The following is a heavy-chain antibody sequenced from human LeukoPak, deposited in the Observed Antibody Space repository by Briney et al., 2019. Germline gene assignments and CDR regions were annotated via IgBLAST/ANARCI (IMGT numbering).Heavy chain of an antibody. CDR3: ARHRESGNYGFDY. J-gene: IGHJ4*02. D-gene: IGHD1-26*01. CDR2: IYYSGST. V-gene: IGHV4-59*01. CDR1: GGSISSYY. Sequence: SETLSLTCTVSGGSISSYYWSWIRQPPGKGPEWIGYIYYSGSTNYHPSLKSRVTISVDTSKNQFSLKLNSLTAADTAVYYCARHRESGNYGFDYWGQGTLVTVSS.